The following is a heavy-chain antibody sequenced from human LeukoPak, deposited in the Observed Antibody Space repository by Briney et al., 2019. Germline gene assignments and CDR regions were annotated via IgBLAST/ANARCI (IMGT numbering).Heavy chain of an antibody. CDR1: GFSVGDRY. V-gene: IGHV3-69-1*01. CDR3: ARDLQIVVGAAARGRGPFDP. D-gene: IGHD2-2*01. Sequence: NSGGSLRLSCAVSGFSVGDRYMDWVRQAPGKGLEWVSSISHGSGSIYYADSVKGRFAISRDNARNSLYLQMNSLRAEDTAVYYCARDLQIVVGAAARGRGPFDPWGQGTLVTVSS. CDR2: ISHGSGSI. J-gene: IGHJ5*02.